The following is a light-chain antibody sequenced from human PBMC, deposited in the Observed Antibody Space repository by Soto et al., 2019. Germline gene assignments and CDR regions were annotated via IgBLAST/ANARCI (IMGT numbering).Light chain of an antibody. V-gene: IGKV3-20*01. CDR2: ATS. J-gene: IGKJ1*01. CDR3: QQYDSLWT. Sequence: EVVLTQSPATLSLSPGERATLSCRASQSVSSSHLAWYQQRPGQAPRLLIYATSSRATGIPDRFSGCGSGTDFTLTISRLEPEDFAVYYCQQYDSLWTFGQGTKVEIK. CDR1: QSVSSSH.